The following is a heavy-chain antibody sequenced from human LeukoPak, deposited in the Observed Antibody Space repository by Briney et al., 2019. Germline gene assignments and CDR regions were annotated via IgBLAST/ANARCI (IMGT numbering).Heavy chain of an antibody. D-gene: IGHD3-10*01. V-gene: IGHV3-43*02. Sequence: GSLRLSCAASGFTFEDYAMHWVRQAPGKGLEWLSLISGDGVKTDYGDSVKGRFSISRDNRKNSLYLQMNSLRTEDTALYFCTKDRGGFGELFSDYWGQGALVIVSS. CDR2: ISGDGVKT. J-gene: IGHJ4*02. CDR1: GFTFEDYA. CDR3: TKDRGGFGELFSDY.